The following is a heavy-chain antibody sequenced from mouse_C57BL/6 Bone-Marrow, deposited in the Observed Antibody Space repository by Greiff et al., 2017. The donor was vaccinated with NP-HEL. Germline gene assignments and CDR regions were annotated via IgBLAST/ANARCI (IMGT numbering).Heavy chain of an antibody. D-gene: IGHD1-1*01. CDR3: TTDGSSWGAWFAY. Sequence: EVKLVESGAELVRPGASVKLSCTASGFNIKDDYMHWVKQRPEQGLEWIGWIDPENGDTEYASKFQGKATITADTSSNTAYLQVSSLTSEDTAVYYCTTDGSSWGAWFAYWGQGTLVTVSA. V-gene: IGHV14-4*01. J-gene: IGHJ3*01. CDR1: GFNIKDDY. CDR2: IDPENGDT.